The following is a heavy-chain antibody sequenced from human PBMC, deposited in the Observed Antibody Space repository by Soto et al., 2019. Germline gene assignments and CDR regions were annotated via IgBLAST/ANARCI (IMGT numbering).Heavy chain of an antibody. D-gene: IGHD1-1*01. CDR1: GYTFTSYG. J-gene: IGHJ4*02. Sequence: QVHLVQSGAEVKKPGASVKVSCKCSGYTFTSYGITWVRQAPGQGLEWMGWISAHNGNTDYAQKLQGRVTVTRDTSTSTAYMELRSLRSDDATVYYCARGRYGDYWGQGALVTVSS. V-gene: IGHV1-18*01. CDR2: ISAHNGNT. CDR3: ARGRYGDY.